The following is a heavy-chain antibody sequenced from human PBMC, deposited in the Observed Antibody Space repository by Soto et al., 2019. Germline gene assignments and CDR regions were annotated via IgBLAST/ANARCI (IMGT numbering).Heavy chain of an antibody. CDR3: ARESGSTRYYMDV. Sequence: EVQLVESGGGLVKPGGSLRLSCAASGFTFSSYRMNWVRQAPGKGLERVSSISSSSSYIYYADSVKGRFTISRDNAKNSLYLQMNSLRGEDTAVYYCARESGSTRYYMDVWGKGTTVTVSS. CDR1: GFTFSSYR. D-gene: IGHD1-7*01. CDR2: ISSSSSYI. J-gene: IGHJ6*03. V-gene: IGHV3-21*01.